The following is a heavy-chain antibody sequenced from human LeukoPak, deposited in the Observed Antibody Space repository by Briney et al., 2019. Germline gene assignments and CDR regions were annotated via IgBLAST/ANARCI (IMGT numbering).Heavy chain of an antibody. CDR2: IWYDGSNK. CDR3: AREDGDGLDY. D-gene: IGHD5-24*01. Sequence: GGSLRLSCAASGLTFSNFWMHWVRQAPGKGLEWVAVIWYDGSNKYYADSVKGRFTISRDNSKNTLYLQMNSLRAEDTAVYYCAREDGDGLDYWGQGTLVTVSS. V-gene: IGHV3-33*08. CDR1: GLTFSNFW. J-gene: IGHJ4*02.